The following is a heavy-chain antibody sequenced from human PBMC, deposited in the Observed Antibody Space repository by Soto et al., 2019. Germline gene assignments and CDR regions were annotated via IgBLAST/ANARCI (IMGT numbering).Heavy chain of an antibody. CDR3: ARPSGSYLYYFDY. CDR1: GGSISSSSYY. V-gene: IGHV4-39*01. J-gene: IGHJ4*02. Sequence: QLQLQESGPGLVKPSETLSLTCTVSGGSISSSSYYWGWIRQPPGKGLEWIGSIYYSGSTYYNPSLKSGVPIAVDTSKNPSSPKLSSVTAADTAVYYWARPSGSYLYYFDYWGQGTLVTVSS. CDR2: IYYSGST. D-gene: IGHD1-26*01.